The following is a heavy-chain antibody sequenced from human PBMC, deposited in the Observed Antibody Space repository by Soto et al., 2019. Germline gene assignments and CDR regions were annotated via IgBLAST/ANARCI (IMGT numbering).Heavy chain of an antibody. D-gene: IGHD6-13*01. CDR2: ISSNSAYI. V-gene: IGHV3-21*01. Sequence: PGGSMRLSCAACGFTLHIFTMNWVRQAPGKGLEWVSTISSNSAYIYYTDALRGRFTISRDNAKNSLHLQMNSLRAEDTAVYYCTRDASRDSSARGWFDPWGPGTLVTVSS. CDR1: GFTLHIFT. CDR3: TRDASRDSSARGWFDP. J-gene: IGHJ5*02.